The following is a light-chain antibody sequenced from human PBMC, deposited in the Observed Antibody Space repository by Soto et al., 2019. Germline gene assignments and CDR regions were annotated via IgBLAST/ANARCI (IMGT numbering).Light chain of an antibody. CDR1: QNVNDY. V-gene: IGKV1-5*01. J-gene: IGKJ1*01. CDR3: QQYSSHRT. CDR2: DAS. Sequence: DIQMTQTPSTLSASVGDRVTINCRASQNVNDYLAWYQQKPGNSPKVLIYDASTLERGVPSRFSGSGSGTEFTLTISGLHADDFATYYCQQYSSHRTFGQGTKVEVK.